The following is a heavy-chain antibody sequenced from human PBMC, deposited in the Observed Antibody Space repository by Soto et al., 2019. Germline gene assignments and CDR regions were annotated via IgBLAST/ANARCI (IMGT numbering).Heavy chain of an antibody. CDR2: TYYRSKWYN. D-gene: IGHD5-12*01. J-gene: IGHJ6*02. CDR3: ARDPWDIVATLPYYGMDV. Sequence: SPTLSLTCAISGDSVSSNSAAWNWIRQSPSRGLEWLGRTYYRSKWYNDYAVSVKSRITINPDTSKNQFSLQLNSVTPEDTALYYCARDPWDIVATLPYYGMDVWGQGTTVTVSS. CDR1: GDSVSSNSAA. V-gene: IGHV6-1*01.